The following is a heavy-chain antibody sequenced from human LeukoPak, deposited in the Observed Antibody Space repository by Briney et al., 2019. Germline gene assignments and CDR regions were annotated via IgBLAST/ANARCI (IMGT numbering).Heavy chain of an antibody. CDR2: IRQDGGEK. D-gene: IGHD6-13*01. CDR3: ARDGTAAGLYFDL. CDR1: GFTFSSYW. J-gene: IGHJ4*01. V-gene: IGHV3-7*01. Sequence: QPGGSLRRSCAVSGFTFSSYWMNWVRQAPGKGLEWVASIRQDGGEKSYVDSVKGRFTCPRDNTKNSLYLQMSSLRAEDTAVYYCARDGTAAGLYFDLWGQGTLVTVSS.